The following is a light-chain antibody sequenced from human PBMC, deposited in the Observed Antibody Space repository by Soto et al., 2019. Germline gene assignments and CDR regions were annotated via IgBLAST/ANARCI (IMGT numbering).Light chain of an antibody. CDR2: RDD. CDR1: RGSVASNY. J-gene: IGLJ2*01. V-gene: IGLV6-57*03. Sequence: NFMLTQPHSVSESPGKTITISCARSRGSVASNYVQWFQQRPGSAPTTIIYRDDQRPSGVPDRFSASVDSSSSSASLTISGLKTEDEADYYCQSYDRTNVVFGGGTKLTVL. CDR3: QSYDRTNVV.